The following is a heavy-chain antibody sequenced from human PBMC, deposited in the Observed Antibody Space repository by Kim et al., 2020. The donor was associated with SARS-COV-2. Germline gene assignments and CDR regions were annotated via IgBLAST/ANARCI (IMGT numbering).Heavy chain of an antibody. Sequence: ANAVKGRLTISRDNSQNTVYLQMNSLTVEDTAVYYCARRGGGYSYGFLDYWGQGTLVTVSS. CDR3: ARRGGGYSYGFLDY. J-gene: IGHJ4*02. V-gene: IGHV3-11*04. D-gene: IGHD5-18*01.